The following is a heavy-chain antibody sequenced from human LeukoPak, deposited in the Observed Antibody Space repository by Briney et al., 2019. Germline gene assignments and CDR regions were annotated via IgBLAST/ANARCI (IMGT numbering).Heavy chain of an antibody. V-gene: IGHV3-11*01. Sequence: GGSLRLSCAASGFTFSDYYMSWIRQAPGKGLKWVSYISSRGSTIFYADAVKGRFTISRDNAKNSLYLQMNSLRAEDTAVYYCASLFYDSSGYPNIPGYWGQGTLVTVSS. CDR2: ISSRGSTI. CDR3: ASLFYDSSGYPNIPGY. CDR1: GFTFSDYY. J-gene: IGHJ4*02. D-gene: IGHD3-22*01.